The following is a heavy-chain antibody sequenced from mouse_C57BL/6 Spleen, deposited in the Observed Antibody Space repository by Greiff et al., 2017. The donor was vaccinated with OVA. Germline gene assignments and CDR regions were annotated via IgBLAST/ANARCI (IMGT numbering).Heavy chain of an antibody. CDR1: GFTFSDYY. D-gene: IGHD1-1*01. J-gene: IGHJ2*01. CDR3: ARDTHYYGSSYVYFDY. Sequence: DVKLVESEGGLVQPGSSMKLSCTASGFTFSDYYMAWVRQVPEKGLEWVANINYDGSSTYYLDSLKSRFIISRDNAKNILYLQMSSLKSEDTATYYCARDTHYYGSSYVYFDYWGQGTTLTVSS. V-gene: IGHV5-16*01. CDR2: INYDGSST.